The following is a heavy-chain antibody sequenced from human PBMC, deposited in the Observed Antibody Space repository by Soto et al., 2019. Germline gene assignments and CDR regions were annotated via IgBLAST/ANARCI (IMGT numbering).Heavy chain of an antibody. Sequence: QVQLVQSGAEVKKPGASVKVSCKASGYTFTSYGISWVRQAPGQGLEWMGWISAYNGNTNYAQKLEGRVTLTTDTSTSPAYMELRSLRSDDTAVYYCASSLLVGYGLEGESDWGQGTLVTVSS. J-gene: IGHJ4*02. V-gene: IGHV1-18*01. CDR2: ISAYNGNT. CDR1: GYTFTSYG. CDR3: ASSLLVGYGLEGESD. D-gene: IGHD5-18*01.